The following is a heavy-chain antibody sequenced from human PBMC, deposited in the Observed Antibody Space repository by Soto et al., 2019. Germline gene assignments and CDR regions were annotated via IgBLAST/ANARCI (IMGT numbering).Heavy chain of an antibody. V-gene: IGHV3-30*18. CDR2: ISYDGSKK. CDR1: GFTFSSYG. CDR3: AKDRSGSYRNFDY. D-gene: IGHD1-26*01. Sequence: QVQLVESGGGVVQPGRSLRLSCAASGFTFSSYGMHWVRQAPGKGLEWVVIISYDGSKKYYADSVKGRFTISRDNSKNTLYLQMNSLRVEDTAVYYCAKDRSGSYRNFDYWGQGSLVTVSS. J-gene: IGHJ4*02.